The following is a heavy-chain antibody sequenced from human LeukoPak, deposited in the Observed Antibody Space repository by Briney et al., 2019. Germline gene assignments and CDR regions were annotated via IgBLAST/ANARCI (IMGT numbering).Heavy chain of an antibody. Sequence: GASVKVSCKASGYTFTSYGISWVRQAPGQGLEWMGIINPSGGSTSYAQKFQGRVTMTRDTSTSTVYMELSSLRSEDTAVYYCARVGSRYADAFDIWGQGTMVTVSS. CDR2: INPSGGST. V-gene: IGHV1-46*01. J-gene: IGHJ3*02. CDR1: GYTFTSYG. D-gene: IGHD5-12*01. CDR3: ARVGSRYADAFDI.